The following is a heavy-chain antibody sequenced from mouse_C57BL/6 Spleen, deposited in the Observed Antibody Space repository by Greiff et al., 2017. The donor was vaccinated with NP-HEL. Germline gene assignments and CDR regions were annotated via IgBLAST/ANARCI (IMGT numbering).Heavy chain of an antibody. CDR1: GFTFSSYA. V-gene: IGHV5-9-1*02. D-gene: IGHD2-3*01. CDR3: TRYEGCYAMDY. CDR2: ISSGGDYI. J-gene: IGHJ4*01. Sequence: EVQGVESGEGLVKPGGSLKLSCAASGFTFSSYAMSWVRQTPEKRLEWVAYISSGGDYIYYADTVKGRFTISRDNARNTLYLQMSRLKSEDTAMYYCTRYEGCYAMDYWGQGTSVTVSS.